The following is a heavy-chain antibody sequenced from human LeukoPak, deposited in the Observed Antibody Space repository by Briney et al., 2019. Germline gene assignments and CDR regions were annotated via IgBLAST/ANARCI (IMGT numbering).Heavy chain of an antibody. CDR3: ARDHCSGGSCYYYYYYMDV. CDR1: GFTFSSYS. CDR2: ISSSSSYI. V-gene: IGHV3-21*01. Sequence: GGSLRLSCAASGFTFSSYSMNWVRQAPGKGLEWVSSISSSSSYIYYADSVKGRFTISRDNAKNSLYLQMNSPRAGDTAVYYCARDHCSGGSCYYYYYYMDVWGKGTTVTISS. J-gene: IGHJ6*03. D-gene: IGHD2-15*01.